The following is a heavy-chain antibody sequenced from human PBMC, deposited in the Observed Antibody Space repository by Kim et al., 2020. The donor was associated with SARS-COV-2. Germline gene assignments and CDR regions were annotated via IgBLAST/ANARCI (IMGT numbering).Heavy chain of an antibody. CDR2: R. J-gene: IGHJ3*02. CDR3: AKAIRNAFDI. V-gene: IGHV3-23*01. Sequence: RYYANSVKARFTISRDNSTNTLYLQMNSLRAEDTAVYYCAKAIRNAFDIWGQGTMVTVSS.